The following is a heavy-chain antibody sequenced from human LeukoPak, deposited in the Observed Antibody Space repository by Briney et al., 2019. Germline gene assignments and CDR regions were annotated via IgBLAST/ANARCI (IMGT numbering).Heavy chain of an antibody. Sequence: PGGSLRLSCAASGFTFSNFWMHWVRQAPGKGLVWVSRISSDGDTTNHADSVKGRFTISRDNAKNTLYLQMNSLRVEDTAVYYCARDRGPRTGFMVREAYDYWGQGTLVTVSS. J-gene: IGHJ4*02. CDR1: GFTFSNFW. D-gene: IGHD3-10*01. CDR3: ARDRGPRTGFMVREAYDY. CDR2: ISSDGDTT. V-gene: IGHV3-74*01.